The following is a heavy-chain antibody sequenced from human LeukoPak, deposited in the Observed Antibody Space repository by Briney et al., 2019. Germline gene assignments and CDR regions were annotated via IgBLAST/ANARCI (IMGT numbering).Heavy chain of an antibody. V-gene: IGHV3-23*01. CDR2: ISGSGGST. CDR3: AKAGPPTRYCSGGSCLVDY. D-gene: IGHD2-15*01. Sequence: GGSLRLSCAASGFTFSSYAMSWVRQAPGKGLEWVSAISGSGGSTYYADSVKGRFTISRDNSKNTLYLQMNSLRAEDTAVYYCAKAGPPTRYCSGGSCLVDYWGQGTLVTVSS. J-gene: IGHJ4*02. CDR1: GFTFSSYA.